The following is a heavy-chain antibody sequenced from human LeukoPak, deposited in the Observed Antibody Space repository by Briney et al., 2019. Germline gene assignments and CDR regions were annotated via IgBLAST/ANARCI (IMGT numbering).Heavy chain of an antibody. J-gene: IGHJ3*02. CDR2: IYYSGST. D-gene: IGHD5-24*01. V-gene: IGHV4-61*01. CDR1: GYSISSGYY. CDR3: ARDHGEMATITSDAFDI. Sequence: SETLSLTCAVSGYSISSGYYWSWIRQPPGKGLEWIGYIYYSGSTNYNPSLKRRVTISVATSKNQFSLKLSSVTAADTAVYYCARDHGEMATITSDAFDIWGQGTMVTVSS.